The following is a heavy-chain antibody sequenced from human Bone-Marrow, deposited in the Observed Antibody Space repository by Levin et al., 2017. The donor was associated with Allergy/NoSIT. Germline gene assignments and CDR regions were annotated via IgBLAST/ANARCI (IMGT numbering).Heavy chain of an antibody. CDR2: ISYDGSNK. CDR3: ATGIAAAGIIDSARDWFDP. J-gene: IGHJ5*02. D-gene: IGHD6-13*01. CDR1: GFTFSSYA. V-gene: IGHV3-30-3*01. Sequence: GGSLRLSCAASGFTFSSYAMHWVRQAPGKGLEWVAVISYDGSNKYYADSVKGRFTISRDNSKNTLYLQMNSLRAEDTAVYYCATGIAAAGIIDSARDWFDPWGQGTLVTVSS.